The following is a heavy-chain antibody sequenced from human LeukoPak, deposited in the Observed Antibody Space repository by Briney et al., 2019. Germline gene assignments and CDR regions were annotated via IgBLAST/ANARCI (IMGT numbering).Heavy chain of an antibody. CDR2: INHSGST. CDR1: GGSFSGYY. V-gene: IGHV4-34*01. D-gene: IGHD3-16*01. J-gene: IGHJ4*02. CDR3: ARGRPLGAADY. Sequence: SXXXSLTCAVYGGSFSGYYWSWVRQPPGKGLEWVGEINHSGSTNYNPSLKTRVTISVDTSKNPFSLKLSSVAAADTAVYYCARGRPLGAADYWGQGTLVTVSS.